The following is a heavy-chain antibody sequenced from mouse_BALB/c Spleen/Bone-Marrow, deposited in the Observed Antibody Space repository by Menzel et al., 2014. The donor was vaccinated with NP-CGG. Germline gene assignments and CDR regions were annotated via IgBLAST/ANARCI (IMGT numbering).Heavy chain of an antibody. Sequence: VKVVESGPGLVAPSQSLSITCTVSGFSLSRYSVHWVRQPSGKGLEWLGMIWGGGSTDYNSALKSRLSISKDDSKSQVFLKMNSLQTDDTAMYYCASPWGGYHYAMDYWGQGTSVTVSS. J-gene: IGHJ4*01. V-gene: IGHV2-6-4*01. D-gene: IGHD2-2*01. CDR1: GFSLSRYS. CDR3: ASPWGGYHYAMDY. CDR2: IWGGGST.